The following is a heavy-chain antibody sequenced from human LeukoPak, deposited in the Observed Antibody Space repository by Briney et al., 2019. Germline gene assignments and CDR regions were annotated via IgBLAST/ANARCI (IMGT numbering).Heavy chain of an antibody. J-gene: IGHJ4*02. V-gene: IGHV1-18*01. CDR3: ARDRAVWSVATDNFDY. Sequence: VASVKVSCKASGYTFTSYGISWVRQAPGQGLEWMGWISAYNGNTNYAQKLQGRVTMTTDTSTSTAYTELRSLRSDDTAVYYCARDRAVWSVATDNFDYWGQGTLVTVSS. CDR1: GYTFTSYG. CDR2: ISAYNGNT. D-gene: IGHD3-3*01.